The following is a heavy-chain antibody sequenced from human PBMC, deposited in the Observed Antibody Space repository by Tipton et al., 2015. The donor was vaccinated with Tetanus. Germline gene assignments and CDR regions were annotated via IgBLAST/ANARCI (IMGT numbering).Heavy chain of an antibody. CDR1: GFTFSSYA. Sequence: SLRLSCAASGFTFSSYAMHWVRQAPGKGLEWVAVISYDGSNKYYADSVKGRFTISRDNSKNTLYLQMNSLRAEDTAVYYCARVSSMAARFSDYYYGMDVWGQGATVTVSS. CDR2: ISYDGSNK. V-gene: IGHV3-30-3*01. J-gene: IGHJ6*02. D-gene: IGHD6-6*01. CDR3: ARVSSMAARFSDYYYGMDV.